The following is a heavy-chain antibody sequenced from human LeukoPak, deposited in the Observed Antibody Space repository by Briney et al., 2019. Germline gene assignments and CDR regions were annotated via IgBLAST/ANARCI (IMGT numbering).Heavy chain of an antibody. CDR3: ARGGRGPVGYSSSWYRSPYFFEH. Sequence: PSETLSLTCAVYGGSFSGYHWSWIRQPPGKGLEWIGEINHSGSTNYNPSLKGRVIISVDTSKNQFSLKLTSVTAADTAVYYCARGGRGPVGYSSSWYRSPYFFEHWGRGTLVTVSS. CDR2: INHSGST. V-gene: IGHV4-34*01. D-gene: IGHD6-13*01. J-gene: IGHJ4*02. CDR1: GGSFSGYH.